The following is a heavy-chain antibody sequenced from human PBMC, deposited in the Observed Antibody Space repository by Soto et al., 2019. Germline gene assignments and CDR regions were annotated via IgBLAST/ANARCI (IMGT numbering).Heavy chain of an antibody. V-gene: IGHV4-59*01. CDR1: GGSIRSYY. CDR3: AGNDYGDSEFDF. D-gene: IGHD4-17*01. CDR2: IYYSGST. Sequence: SETLSLTCTVSGGSIRSYYWSWIRQSPGKGLEWIGFIYYSGSTNYNPFLMSRVTISVDTSKSQFSLRLSSVTAADTAVYYCAGNDYGDSEFDFWGQGTLVTVS. J-gene: IGHJ4*02.